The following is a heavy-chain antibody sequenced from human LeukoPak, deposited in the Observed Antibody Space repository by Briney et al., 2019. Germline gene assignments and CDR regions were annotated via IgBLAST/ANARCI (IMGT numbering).Heavy chain of an antibody. CDR3: TTWIGYSYGKKYYYYMDV. Sequence: PGGSLRPSCAASGFTFSNAWMSWVRQAPGKGLEWVGRIKSKTDGGTTDYAAPVKGRFTISRDDSKNTLYLQMNSLKTEDTAVYYCTTWIGYSYGKKYYYYMDVWGKGTTVTISS. V-gene: IGHV3-15*01. CDR1: GFTFSNAW. D-gene: IGHD5-18*01. J-gene: IGHJ6*03. CDR2: IKSKTDGGTT.